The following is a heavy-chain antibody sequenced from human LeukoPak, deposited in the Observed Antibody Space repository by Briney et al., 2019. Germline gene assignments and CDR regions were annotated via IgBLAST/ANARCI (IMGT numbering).Heavy chain of an antibody. D-gene: IGHD1-26*01. CDR1: GYSFTSYW. Sequence: GESLKISREGSGYSFTSYWIAWVRQMPGKGLEWMGVIYPGDSDTRYSPSFQGQVTISADKSISTAYLQWSSLKASDTAMYYCARQLGATSPTWFDPWGQGTLVTVSS. V-gene: IGHV5-51*01. CDR2: IYPGDSDT. CDR3: ARQLGATSPTWFDP. J-gene: IGHJ5*02.